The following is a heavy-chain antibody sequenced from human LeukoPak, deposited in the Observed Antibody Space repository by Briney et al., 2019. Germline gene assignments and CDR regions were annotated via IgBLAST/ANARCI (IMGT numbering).Heavy chain of an antibody. CDR3: AREGSSSESFDC. D-gene: IGHD6-6*01. J-gene: IGHJ4*02. V-gene: IGHV1-3*01. Sequence: KFQGRVTITRDTSASTAYMELSSLRSEDTAVYYCAREGSSSESFDCWGQGTLVTVSS.